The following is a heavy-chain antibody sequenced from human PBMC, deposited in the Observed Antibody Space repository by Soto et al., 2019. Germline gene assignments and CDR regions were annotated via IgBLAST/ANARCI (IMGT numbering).Heavy chain of an antibody. Sequence: QVQLVESGGGVVQPGRSLRLSCAASGFTFSDYGMLWVRQAPGKGLEWVAVISYDSSDTYYAESVKGRFAISRDNSMNTQYLQMNSLRAEDTAVYYCAKVLAGSYGAYVPSPFHFDYWGQGTLVTVSS. V-gene: IGHV3-30*18. CDR3: AKVLAGSYGAYVPSPFHFDY. CDR2: ISYDSSDT. CDR1: GFTFSDYG. D-gene: IGHD4-17*01. J-gene: IGHJ4*02.